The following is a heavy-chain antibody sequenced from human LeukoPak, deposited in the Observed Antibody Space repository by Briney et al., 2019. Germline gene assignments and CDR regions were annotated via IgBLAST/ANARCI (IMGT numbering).Heavy chain of an antibody. CDR1: GGSFSGYY. Sequence: SETLSLTCAVYGGSFSGYYWSWIRQPPGKGLEWIGSINYSGTTYYNPSLKSRVTISVDTSKNQFSLRLSSVTAADTAVYYCARVDIAVVPSTTFDYWGQGTLVTVSS. CDR3: ARVDIAVVPSTTFDY. V-gene: IGHV4-34*01. J-gene: IGHJ4*02. D-gene: IGHD2-2*01. CDR2: INYSGTT.